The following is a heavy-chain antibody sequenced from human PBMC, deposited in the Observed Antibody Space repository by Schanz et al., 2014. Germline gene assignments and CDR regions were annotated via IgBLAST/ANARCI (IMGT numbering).Heavy chain of an antibody. Sequence: EVQLVESGGGLVQPGGSLRLSCAASGFTFSSYSMNWVRQAPGKGLEWVSYISRSSSTIYYADSVKGRFTISRDNAKNSLYLQMNSLRAEDTAVYYCVRDAGRDGYNLAFDVWGQGTLVTVSS. CDR3: VRDAGRDGYNLAFDV. CDR1: GFTFSSYS. D-gene: IGHD1-1*01. V-gene: IGHV3-48*01. J-gene: IGHJ3*01. CDR2: ISRSSSTI.